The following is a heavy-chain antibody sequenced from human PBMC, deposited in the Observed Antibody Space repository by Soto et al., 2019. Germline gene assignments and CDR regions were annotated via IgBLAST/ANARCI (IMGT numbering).Heavy chain of an antibody. Sequence: ASVKVSCKASGYTFTSYGISWVRQAPGQGLEWMGWISAYNGNTNYAQKLQGRVTMTTDTSTSTAYMELRSLRSDDTAVYYCARGGRDIVLMVYATAVDYWGQGTLVTVS. CDR1: GYTFTSYG. CDR3: ARGGRDIVLMVYATAVDY. D-gene: IGHD2-8*01. CDR2: ISAYNGNT. J-gene: IGHJ4*02. V-gene: IGHV1-18*01.